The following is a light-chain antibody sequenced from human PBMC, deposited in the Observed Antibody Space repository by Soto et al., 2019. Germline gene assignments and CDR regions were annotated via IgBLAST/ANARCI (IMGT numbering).Light chain of an antibody. CDR2: DVT. CDR1: SSDVGHYNY. Sequence: QSVLTQPPSASGSPGQSVTISCTGTSSDVGHYNYVSWYQQHPGKAPKLMIYDVTRRPSGVPDRFSGSKSGNTASLTVSGLQAEDEADYYCTSYAGSNNFVAFGGVTKVTVL. V-gene: IGLV2-8*01. J-gene: IGLJ2*01. CDR3: TSYAGSNNFVA.